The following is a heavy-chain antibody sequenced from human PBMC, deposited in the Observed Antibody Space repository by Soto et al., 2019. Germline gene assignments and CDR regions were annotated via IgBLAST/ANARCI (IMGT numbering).Heavy chain of an antibody. CDR2: ISGSGGST. CDR3: AKLLTSSAIAVAGSPYYFDF. V-gene: IGHV3-23*01. Sequence: GGSLRLSCAASGFTFSSYAMSWVRQAPGKGLEWVSAISGSGGSTYYADSVKGRFTISRDNSKNTLYLQMNSLRAEDTAVYYCAKLLTSSAIAVAGSPYYFDFWGQGTLVTVSS. J-gene: IGHJ4*02. D-gene: IGHD6-19*01. CDR1: GFTFSSYA.